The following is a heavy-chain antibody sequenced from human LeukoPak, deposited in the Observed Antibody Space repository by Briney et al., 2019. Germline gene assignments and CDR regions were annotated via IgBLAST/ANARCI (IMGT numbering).Heavy chain of an antibody. J-gene: IGHJ4*02. D-gene: IGHD3-16*01. CDR1: GYTFTSYG. CDR2: ISAYNGNT. CDR3: ARDRVAYYDYVWGSLEFDY. V-gene: IGHV1-18*01. Sequence: RASVKVSCKASGYTFTSYGISWVRQAPGQGLEWMGWISAYNGNTNYAQKLQGRVTMTTDTSTSTAYMELRSLRSDDTAVYYCARDRVAYYDYVWGSLEFDYWGQGTLVTVSS.